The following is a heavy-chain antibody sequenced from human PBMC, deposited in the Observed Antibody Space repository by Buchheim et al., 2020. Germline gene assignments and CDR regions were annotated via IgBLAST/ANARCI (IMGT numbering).Heavy chain of an antibody. D-gene: IGHD3-16*01. CDR3: ARGYRFAYYFDY. Sequence: QLQLQESDSGLVKPSQTLSLTCAVSGDPITSGPYSWSWVGQRPGKGLEWIGYTYHSGSPNYNPSLKSRVIISLDKSKNQFSLNLRSMTAADTAVYYCARGYRFAYYFDYWGQGTL. J-gene: IGHJ4*02. CDR1: GDPITSGPYS. CDR2: TYHSGSP. V-gene: IGHV4-30-2*01.